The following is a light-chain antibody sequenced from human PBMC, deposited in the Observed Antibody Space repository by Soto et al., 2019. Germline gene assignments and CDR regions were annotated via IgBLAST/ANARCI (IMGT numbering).Light chain of an antibody. CDR2: DAS. CDR1: QSVSSSY. Sequence: IVLTQSPGTLSLSPGERATLSCRASQSVSSSYLAWYQQKPGQAPRLLIYDASNRATGIPARFSGSGSGTDFTLTIGSLEPEDFAVYYCQQRSNWPITFGQGTRLEIK. CDR3: QQRSNWPIT. J-gene: IGKJ5*01. V-gene: IGKV3D-20*02.